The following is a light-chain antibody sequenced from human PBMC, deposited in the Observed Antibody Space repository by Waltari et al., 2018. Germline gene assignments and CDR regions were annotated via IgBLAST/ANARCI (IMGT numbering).Light chain of an antibody. Sequence: DIQMTQSPSPLSASVAERVTIACRASQSVGSSSKWYQQKPGEAPKLLIYAASSLQSGVPSRFSGSGSGTDFTLTISSLQPEDFATYYCQQSYSTPRTFGQGTKLEIK. CDR2: AAS. J-gene: IGKJ2*01. CDR1: QSVGSS. CDR3: QQSYSTPRT. V-gene: IGKV1-39*01.